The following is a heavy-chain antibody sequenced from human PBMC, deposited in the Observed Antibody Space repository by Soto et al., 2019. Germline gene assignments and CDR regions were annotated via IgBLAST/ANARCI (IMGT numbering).Heavy chain of an antibody. V-gene: IGHV1-18*01. J-gene: IGHJ4*02. D-gene: IGHD6-19*01. CDR3: ARVWYSSGWNHFDY. CDR1: GYAFTSYG. Sequence: GASVKVSCKDSGYAFTSYGISWVRQAPGQGLEWMGWISAYNGNTNYAQKLQGRVTMTTDTSTSTAYMELRSLRSDDTAVYYCARVWYSSGWNHFDYWGQGTLVTVSS. CDR2: ISAYNGNT.